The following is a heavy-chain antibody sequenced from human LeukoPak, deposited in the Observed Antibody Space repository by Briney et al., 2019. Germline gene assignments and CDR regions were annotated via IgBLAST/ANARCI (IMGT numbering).Heavy chain of an antibody. V-gene: IGHV4-34*01. CDR1: GDSISGYY. CDR3: ARGDVGATTSYYYFYMDV. D-gene: IGHD1-26*01. CDR2: INHSGST. J-gene: IGHJ6*03. Sequence: PSETLSLTCTVSGDSISGYYWSWIRQPPGKGLEWIGEINHSGSTNYNPSLKSRVTMSVDTSKNQFSLKLSSVTAADTAVYFCARGDVGATTSYYYFYMDVWAKGTTVTVSS.